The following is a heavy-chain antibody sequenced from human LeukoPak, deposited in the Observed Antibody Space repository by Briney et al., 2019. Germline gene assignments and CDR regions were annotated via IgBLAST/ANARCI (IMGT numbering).Heavy chain of an antibody. Sequence: SETLSLTCTVSGGSINSSSYYWGWIRQPPGKGLEWIGSIYYSGSTYYNPSLKSRVTISVDTSKNQFSLKLSSVTAADTAVYYCARDDAVYWGQGTLVTVSS. CDR3: ARDDAVY. CDR1: GGSINSSSYY. V-gene: IGHV4-39*07. CDR2: IYYSGST. D-gene: IGHD6-19*01. J-gene: IGHJ4*02.